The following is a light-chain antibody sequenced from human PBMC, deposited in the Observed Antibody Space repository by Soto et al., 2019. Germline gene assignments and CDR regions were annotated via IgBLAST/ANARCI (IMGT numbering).Light chain of an antibody. CDR1: MRDVGAYNL. J-gene: IGLJ2*01. V-gene: IGLV2-14*01. Sequence: QSVLTQPASVSGSPGQSITISCAGTMRDVGAYNLVSWYQQHPGRAPQLIIYEVRNRPSGISFRFSGSKSGNTASLTISGLQAEDEADYYCSSYTSKSRLIFGGGTKVTVL. CDR2: EVR. CDR3: SSYTSKSRLI.